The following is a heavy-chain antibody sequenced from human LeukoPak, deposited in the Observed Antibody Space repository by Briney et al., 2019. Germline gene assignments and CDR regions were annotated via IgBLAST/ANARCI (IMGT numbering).Heavy chain of an antibody. CDR2: INHSGRT. Sequence: PSETLSLTCAVYGGSFSGYYWSWFRQPPGKGLEWIGEINHSGRTNYNPSLKSRVTISVDTSKNQFSLKLSSVTAADTAVYHCARDDTMVRGGNSFDIWGQGTMVTVSS. CDR1: GGSFSGYY. D-gene: IGHD3-10*01. J-gene: IGHJ3*02. V-gene: IGHV4-34*01. CDR3: ARDDTMVRGGNSFDI.